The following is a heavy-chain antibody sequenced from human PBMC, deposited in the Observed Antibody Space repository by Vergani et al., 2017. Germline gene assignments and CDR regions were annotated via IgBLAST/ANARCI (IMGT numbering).Heavy chain of an antibody. CDR2: IRNDGSRR. CDR3: VKGKGTFEN. V-gene: IGHV3-30*02. J-gene: IGHJ4*02. CDR1: GFIFSSHG. D-gene: IGHD1-7*01. Sequence: QVQLVEWGGGVVQPGGSLRLSCTASGFIFSSHGMHWVRQAPGKGLEWVAFIRNDGSRRDYGESVKGRFTISRDNSKNMVYIQMNSLRPEDTAVYYCVKGKGTFENWGQGTLVTVSS.